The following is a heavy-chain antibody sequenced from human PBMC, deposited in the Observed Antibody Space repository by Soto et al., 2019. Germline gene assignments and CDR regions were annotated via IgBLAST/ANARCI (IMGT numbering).Heavy chain of an antibody. CDR2: INAGNGNT. J-gene: IGHJ3*02. CDR3: ARDIGGMDI. Sequence: QVQLVQSGAEVKKPGAPVKVSCKASGYTFISYAMHWVRQAPGQRLEWMGWINAGNGNTKYSQKFQGRVTITRDTSASTAYMELSSLRSEDTALYYCARDIGGMDIWGQGTKVTVSS. CDR1: GYTFISYA. D-gene: IGHD3-10*01. V-gene: IGHV1-3*01.